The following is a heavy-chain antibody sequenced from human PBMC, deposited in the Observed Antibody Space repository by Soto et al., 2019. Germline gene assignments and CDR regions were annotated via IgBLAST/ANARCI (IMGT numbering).Heavy chain of an antibody. D-gene: IGHD3-10*01. CDR3: AKEGRLWFGEIVPYYFDY. J-gene: IGHJ4*02. Sequence: EVQLLESGGGLVQPGGSPRLSCAASGFTFSSYAMNWVRQAPGKGLEWVSVISNSGGSRYYADSVKGRFTISRDNSKNALFLQMNSLRAEDTAVYYCAKEGRLWFGEIVPYYFDYWGQGTLVTVSS. CDR2: ISNSGGSR. V-gene: IGHV3-23*01. CDR1: GFTFSSYA.